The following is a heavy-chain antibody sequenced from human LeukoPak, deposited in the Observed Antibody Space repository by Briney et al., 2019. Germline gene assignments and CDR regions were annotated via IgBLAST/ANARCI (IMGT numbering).Heavy chain of an antibody. V-gene: IGHV3-21*01. CDR1: GFTFSSYS. J-gene: IGHJ6*02. Sequence: GGSLRLSCAAAGFTFSSYSMNWVRQAPGKGLEWVSSISSSSSYIYYADSVKGRVTISRDNAKNSLYLQMNSLRAEDTAVYYCARDPGDGMDVWGQGTTVTVSS. CDR3: ARDPGDGMDV. CDR2: ISSSSSYI.